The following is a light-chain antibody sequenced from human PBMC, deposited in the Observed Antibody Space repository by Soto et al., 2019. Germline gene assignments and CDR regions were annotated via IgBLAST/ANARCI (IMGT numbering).Light chain of an antibody. Sequence: EIVLTQSPGTLSLSPGERATLSCRASQSVSSSYLAWYQQKPGQAPRLLIYGASSRATGIPDRFSGSGSGTDFTLTISSLEPEDFAMYYCQQYGGSPWTFGQGTKVDI. CDR1: QSVSSSY. CDR2: GAS. CDR3: QQYGGSPWT. V-gene: IGKV3-20*01. J-gene: IGKJ1*01.